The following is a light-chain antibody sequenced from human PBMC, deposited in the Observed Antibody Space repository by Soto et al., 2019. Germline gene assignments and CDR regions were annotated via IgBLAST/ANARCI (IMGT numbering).Light chain of an antibody. J-gene: IGKJ5*01. CDR1: QSVSID. V-gene: IGKV3-15*01. CDR3: QQYNNWPPST. Sequence: ETVLKQKPSALCRARGERATRSWRASQSVSIDLAWYQQTPGQAPRLLIYGASTRATGIPARFSGSGSGTDFTLTISSLQSEDFVVYCCQQYNNWPPSTFGQGTRLEIK. CDR2: GAS.